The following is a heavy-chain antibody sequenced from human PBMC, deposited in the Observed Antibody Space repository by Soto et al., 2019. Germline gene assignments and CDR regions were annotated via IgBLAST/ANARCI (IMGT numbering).Heavy chain of an antibody. CDR3: ARAGFSYGHLLF. CDR1: GGSISSGGYS. Sequence: SETLSLTCAVSGGSISSGGYSWNWIRQPPGKGLEWIGYVFYSGATNYSPSLKSRAAISMDTSKNQFSLSLTSVTAADTAVYYCARAGFSYGHLLFWGQGIRVTVSS. D-gene: IGHD3-10*01. V-gene: IGHV4-30-4*01. CDR2: VFYSGAT. J-gene: IGHJ4*02.